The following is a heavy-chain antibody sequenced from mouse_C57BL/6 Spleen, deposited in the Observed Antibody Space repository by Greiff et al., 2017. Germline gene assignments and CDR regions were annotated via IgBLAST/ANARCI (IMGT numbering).Heavy chain of an antibody. Sequence: EVQLVESGGGLVKPGGSLKLSCAASGFTFSSYTMSWVRQTPEKRLEWVATISGGGGNAYYPDNVKGRFTISRDNAKNTLYLQMSSLRSEDTALYYCARCGYFLVYYWGQGTTLTVSS. CDR2: ISGGGGNA. D-gene: IGHD2-3*01. V-gene: IGHV5-9*01. CDR1: GFTFSSYT. CDR3: ARCGYFLVYY. J-gene: IGHJ2*01.